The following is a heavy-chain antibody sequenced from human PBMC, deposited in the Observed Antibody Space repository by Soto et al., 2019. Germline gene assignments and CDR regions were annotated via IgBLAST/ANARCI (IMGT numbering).Heavy chain of an antibody. CDR3: ARRYGSSFDY. J-gene: IGHJ4*02. CDR1: AGSTSSSNW. D-gene: IGHD6-13*01. V-gene: IGHV4-4*02. Sequence: SETRSLTCAVSAGSTSSSNWYSWVRQPPGKGLEWIGEIYHSGSTNYNPSLKSRVTISVDKSKNQISLKMSSVTAADTAVYYCARRYGSSFDYWGRGTLVTVS. CDR2: IYHSGST.